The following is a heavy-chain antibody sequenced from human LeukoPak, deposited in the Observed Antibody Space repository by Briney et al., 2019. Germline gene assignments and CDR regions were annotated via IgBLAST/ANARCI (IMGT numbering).Heavy chain of an antibody. V-gene: IGHV3-74*01. CDR2: INSDGSST. J-gene: IGHJ6*03. D-gene: IGHD3-10*01. CDR1: GFTFSSYW. CDR3: ARAPASVYYYMDV. Sequence: GGSLRLSCAASGFTFSSYWMHWVRHAPGKGLVWVSRINSDGSSTNYADSVKGRFTISRDNAKNTLYLQMNSLRAEDTAVYYCARAPASVYYYMDVWGKGTTVTVSS.